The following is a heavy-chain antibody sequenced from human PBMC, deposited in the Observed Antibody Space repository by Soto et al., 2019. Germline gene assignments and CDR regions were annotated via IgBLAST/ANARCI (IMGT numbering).Heavy chain of an antibody. J-gene: IGHJ4*02. CDR1: GASISSSNYY. D-gene: IGHD2-2*01. Sequence: PSETLSLTCTVSGASISSSNYYWGWIRQPPGKGLEWIGSIYYSGSTYYNPSLKSRVTISVDTSKNQFSLKLSSVTAADTAVYYCARSLTSTFEYWGQGTLVTVSS. CDR3: ARSLTSTFEY. V-gene: IGHV4-39*01. CDR2: IYYSGST.